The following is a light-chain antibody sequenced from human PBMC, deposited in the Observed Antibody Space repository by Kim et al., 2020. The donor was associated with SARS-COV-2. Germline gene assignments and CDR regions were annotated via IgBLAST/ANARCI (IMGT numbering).Light chain of an antibody. CDR3: SAWDGRLDIWM. V-gene: IGLV10-54*01. Sequence: QAGLTQPPSVSKGLRQTATLTCTGNSNNVGYQGFVWLQQDQGHPPKLLSYRDNSRPSDVSERFSASRSGNTASLTITGLQPEDEADYYCSAWDGRLDIWMFGGGTKVTVL. CDR1: SNNVGYQG. J-gene: IGLJ3*02. CDR2: RDN.